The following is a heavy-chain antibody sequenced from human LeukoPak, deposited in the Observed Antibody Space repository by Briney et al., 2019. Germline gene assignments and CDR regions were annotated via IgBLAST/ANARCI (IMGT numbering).Heavy chain of an antibody. CDR1: GFTFSSYS. V-gene: IGHV3-48*01. D-gene: IGHD1-1*01. CDR2: INSSSSGTT. CDR3: ARPLTTNWYPGFDY. Sequence: GGSLRLSCAASGFTFSSYSMYWVRQAPGKGLEWISYINSSSSGTTCYADSVKGRFTISRDNARNSLYLQVNSVRVEDTAVYYCARPLTTNWYPGFDYWGQGTLVTVSS. J-gene: IGHJ4*02.